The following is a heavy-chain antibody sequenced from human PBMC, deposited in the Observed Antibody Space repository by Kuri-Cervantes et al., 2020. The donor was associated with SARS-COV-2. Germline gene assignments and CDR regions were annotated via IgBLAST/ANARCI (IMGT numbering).Heavy chain of an antibody. Sequence: SQTLSLTCAVSGYSISSGYYWGWIRQPPGKGLEWIGEIYHSGSTNYNPSLKSRVTISVDKSKNQFSLKLSSVTAADTAVYYCARLDYYGSGSPQLFDYWGQGTLVTVSS. CDR2: IYHSGST. CDR3: ARLDYYGSGSPQLFDY. J-gene: IGHJ4*02. CDR1: GYSISSGYY. V-gene: IGHV4-38-2*01. D-gene: IGHD3-10*01.